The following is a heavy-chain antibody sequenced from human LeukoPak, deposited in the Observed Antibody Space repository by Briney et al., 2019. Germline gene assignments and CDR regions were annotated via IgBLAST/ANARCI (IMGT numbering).Heavy chain of an antibody. CDR3: AKGGSGHVKGFDY. D-gene: IGHD5-12*01. CDR1: GFTFSSYA. V-gene: IGHV3-23*01. CDR2: ISGSGGST. J-gene: IGHJ4*02. Sequence: PGGSLRLSCAASGFTFSSYAVSWVRQAPGKGLEWVSAISGSGGSTYYADSVKGRFTISRDNSKNTLYLQMNSLRAEDTAVYYCAKGGSGHVKGFDYWGQGTLVTVSS.